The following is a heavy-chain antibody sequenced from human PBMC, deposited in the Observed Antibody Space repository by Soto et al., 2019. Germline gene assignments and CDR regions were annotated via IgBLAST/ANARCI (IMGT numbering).Heavy chain of an antibody. D-gene: IGHD5-12*01. V-gene: IGHV4-59*08. Sequence: SETLSLTCTVSGGSISSYYLSWIRQPPGKGLEWIGYIYYSGSTNYNPSLKSRVTISVDTSKNQFSLKLSSVTAADTAVYYCARLGYSGYDYFSYYYYGMDVWGQGTTVTVSS. J-gene: IGHJ6*02. CDR3: ARLGYSGYDYFSYYYYGMDV. CDR1: GGSISSYY. CDR2: IYYSGST.